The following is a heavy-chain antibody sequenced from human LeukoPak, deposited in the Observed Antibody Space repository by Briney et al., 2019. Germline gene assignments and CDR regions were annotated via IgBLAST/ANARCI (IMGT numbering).Heavy chain of an antibody. D-gene: IGHD4-17*01. CDR1: GFTFSDYY. V-gene: IGHV3-9*01. CDR2: ISGNSGSV. J-gene: IGHJ4*02. Sequence: GGSLRLSCAASGFTFSDYYMSWIRQAPGKGLEWVSSISGNSGSVGYVDSVKGRFTISRDNAKNSLYLQMNRLTLEDTALYYCTTGDGTKFDSWGQGTLVTVSS. CDR3: TTGDGTKFDS.